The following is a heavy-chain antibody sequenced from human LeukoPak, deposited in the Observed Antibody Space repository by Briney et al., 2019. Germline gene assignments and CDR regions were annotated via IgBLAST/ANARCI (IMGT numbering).Heavy chain of an antibody. J-gene: IGHJ4*02. Sequence: GGSLRLSCAASGFDFSGFYMHWVRQASGRGLEWVGLIRSKPSSYTTVYAASVKGRFTISRDDSKNTAYLQMNSLKAEDTAVYYCTRQDCSGGSCSYVDYWGQGTLVTVSS. CDR1: GFDFSGFY. CDR3: TRQDCSGGSCSYVDY. V-gene: IGHV3-73*01. CDR2: IRSKPSSYTT. D-gene: IGHD2-15*01.